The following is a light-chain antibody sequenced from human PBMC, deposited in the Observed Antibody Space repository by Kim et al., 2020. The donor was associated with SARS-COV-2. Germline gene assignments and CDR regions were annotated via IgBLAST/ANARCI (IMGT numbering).Light chain of an antibody. V-gene: IGLV2-18*02. CDR3: CSKTSSTTYV. CDR1: SSDVGNYDR. Sequence: QSALTQPPSVSGSPGQTVTISCTGTSSDVGNYDRVSWYQQSPGTAPKVIIYEVSKRPSGVPDRFSGSKSGNTASLTISGLQAEDEADYYCCSKTSSTTYVFGTGTKVTVL. CDR2: EVS. J-gene: IGLJ1*01.